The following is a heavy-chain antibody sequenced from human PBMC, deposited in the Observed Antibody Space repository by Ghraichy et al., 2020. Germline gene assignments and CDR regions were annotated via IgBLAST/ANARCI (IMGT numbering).Heavy chain of an antibody. CDR3: ATGGIGHRAFYL. V-gene: IGHV3-23*01. Sequence: GGSLRLSCAASGFIFTSYAMNWVRQAPGKGLEWVSCISDNGGDAYNADSVKGRFTISRDNAKNTLYLQMNSLRADDTAIYYCATGGIGHRAFYLWGQGTKLTAFS. D-gene: IGHD3-16*01. J-gene: IGHJ3*01. CDR2: ISDNGGDA. CDR1: GFIFTSYA.